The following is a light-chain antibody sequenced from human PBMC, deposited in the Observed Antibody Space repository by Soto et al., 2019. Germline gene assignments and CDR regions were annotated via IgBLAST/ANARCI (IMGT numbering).Light chain of an antibody. V-gene: IGLV2-8*01. CDR2: EVY. CDR1: SSDVGGYNY. Sequence: QSALTQPPSASGSPGQSVTISCTGTSSDVGGYNYVSWYQHHPGKAPKLIIYEVYKRPSGVPDRFSGSKSVNTASLTVSGLRAEDEADYYCSSYAASDNFVVFGGGTQLTVL. CDR3: SSYAASDNFVV. J-gene: IGLJ2*01.